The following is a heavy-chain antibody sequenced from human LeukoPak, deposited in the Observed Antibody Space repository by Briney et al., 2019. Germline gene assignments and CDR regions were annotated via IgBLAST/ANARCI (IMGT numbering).Heavy chain of an antibody. CDR1: GFTFSTYS. Sequence: GGSLRLSCAASGFTFSTYSINWVRQAPGKGLEWVSSITNSGSYMFYADSVKGRFTISRDNAKNSLSLQMNSLRAEDTALYYCARGINEREFDFWGRGTLVTVSS. J-gene: IGHJ4*02. V-gene: IGHV3-21*01. D-gene: IGHD1-1*01. CDR3: ARGINEREFDF. CDR2: ITNSGSYM.